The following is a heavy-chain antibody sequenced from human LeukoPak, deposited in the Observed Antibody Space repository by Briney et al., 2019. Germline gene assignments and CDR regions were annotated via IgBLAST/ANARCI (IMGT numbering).Heavy chain of an antibody. CDR2: INHSGST. D-gene: IGHD6-6*01. CDR3: ARRGGIAARRRAWFDP. J-gene: IGHJ5*02. V-gene: IGHV4-34*01. CDR1: GGSFSGYY. Sequence: SETLSLTCAVYGGSFSGYYWSWIRQPPGKGLKWIGEINHSGSTNYNPSLKSRVTISVDTSKNQFSLKLSSVTAADTPVYYCARRGGIAARRRAWFDPWGQGTLVTVSS.